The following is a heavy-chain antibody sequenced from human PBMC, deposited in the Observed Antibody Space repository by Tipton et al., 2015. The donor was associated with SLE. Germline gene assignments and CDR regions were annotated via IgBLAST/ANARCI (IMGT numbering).Heavy chain of an antibody. V-gene: IGHV4-39*07. D-gene: IGHD3-10*01. CDR2: INHSGST. J-gene: IGHJ4*02. CDR1: GGSISSSSYY. CDR3: ARRGPPYYFDY. Sequence: TLSLTCTVSGGSISSSSYYWGWIRQPPGKGLEWIGEINHSGSTNYNPSLKSRVTISVDTSKNQFSLKLSSVTAADTAVYYCARRGPPYYFDYWGQGTLVTVSS.